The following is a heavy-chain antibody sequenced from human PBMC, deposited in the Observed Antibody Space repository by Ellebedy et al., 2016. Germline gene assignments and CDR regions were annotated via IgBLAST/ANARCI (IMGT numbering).Heavy chain of an antibody. J-gene: IGHJ4*02. CDR2: IKSKTDGGAA. CDR3: TTVYRYNYDSV. V-gene: IGHV3-15*01. CDR1: GFTFSNAW. D-gene: IGHD5-18*01. Sequence: GGSLRPSCAASGFTFSNAWMNWVRQAPGKGLEWVGRIKSKTDGGAADYAAPVKGRFTISRDDSKNTLYLQMNRLKTEDTAVYFCTTVYRYNYDSVWGQGTLVTVSS.